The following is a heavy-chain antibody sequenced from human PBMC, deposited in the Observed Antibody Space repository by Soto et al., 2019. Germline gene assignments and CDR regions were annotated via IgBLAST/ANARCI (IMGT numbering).Heavy chain of an antibody. CDR1: GFTFSSYA. D-gene: IGHD3-3*01. J-gene: IGHJ6*03. Sequence: EVQLLESGGGLVQPGGSLRLSCAASGFTFSSYAMSWVRQAPGKGLEWVSAISGSGGSTYYADSVKGRFTISRDNSKNTRYLQMNGLRDEDTAVYYCAKETYYDFWSGYTDWYYYYYMDVWGRGTTLTFCS. CDR2: ISGSGGST. CDR3: AKETYYDFWSGYTDWYYYYYMDV. V-gene: IGHV3-23*01.